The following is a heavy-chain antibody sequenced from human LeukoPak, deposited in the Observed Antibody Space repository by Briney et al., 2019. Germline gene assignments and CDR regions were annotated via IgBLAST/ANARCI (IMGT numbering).Heavy chain of an antibody. J-gene: IGHJ4*02. CDR3: ARADRLGAALLASFDY. CDR2: ISSSSYI. V-gene: IGHV3-21*01. CDR1: GFTFSSYS. D-gene: IGHD3-16*01. Sequence: KPGGSLRLSCAASGFTFSSYSMNWVRQAPGKGLEWVSSISSSSYIYYADSVKGRFTISRDNAKNSLYLQMNSLRAEDTAVYYCARADRLGAALLASFDYWGQGTLVTVSS.